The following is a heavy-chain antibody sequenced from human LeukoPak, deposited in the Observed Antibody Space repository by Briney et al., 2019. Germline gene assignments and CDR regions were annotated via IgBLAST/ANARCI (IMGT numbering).Heavy chain of an antibody. V-gene: IGHV4-39*01. CDR3: SWSVTTSYYYYGMDV. Sequence: SETLSLTCTVSDGSISSSSYFWGWIRQPPGMRLEWVGNIYYSGSTFYNPSLKSRVTISVDTSKNQFSLKLSSVTAADTAVYYCSWSVTTSYYYYGMDVWGQETTVTVSS. CDR2: IYYSGST. J-gene: IGHJ6*02. CDR1: DGSISSSSYF. D-gene: IGHD6-13*01.